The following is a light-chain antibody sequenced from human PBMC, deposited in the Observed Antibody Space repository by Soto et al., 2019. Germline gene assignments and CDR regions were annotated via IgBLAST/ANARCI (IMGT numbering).Light chain of an antibody. J-gene: IGKJ1*01. CDR3: HQYGTSPWT. Sequence: EIVLTQSPGTLSLSPGERATLSCRASQIVGGDTLAWFQQRPGQAPRLVIYGASNRAAGIPDRFSGSGSGTDFTLTISRLEPEDFAVYYCHQYGTSPWTFGQGTKVDIK. CDR2: GAS. CDR1: QIVGGDT. V-gene: IGKV3-20*01.